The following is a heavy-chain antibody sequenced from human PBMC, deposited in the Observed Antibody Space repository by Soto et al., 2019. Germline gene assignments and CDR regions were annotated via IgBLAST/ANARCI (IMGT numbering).Heavy chain of an antibody. D-gene: IGHD2-2*03. CDR3: AREGNLGRWIQPIDY. V-gene: IGHV4-59*01. CDR2: IHYNGNT. J-gene: IGHJ4*02. CDR1: GESFSSYS. Sequence: SETLSLTCAVYGESFSSYSWSWIRQPPGKGLEWIGNIHYNGNTKYSPSLKSRVTMSVDTSKNHFSLKLISVTTADTAVYFCAREGNLGRWIQPIDYWGQG.